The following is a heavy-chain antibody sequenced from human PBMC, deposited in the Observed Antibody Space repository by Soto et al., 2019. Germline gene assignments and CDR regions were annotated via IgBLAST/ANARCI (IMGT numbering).Heavy chain of an antibody. V-gene: IGHV3-9*01. CDR2: SWSSGSI. CDR1: GFTVSSNY. CDR3: AKDPHCSGGSCYSHASYYYYMDV. J-gene: IGHJ6*03. Sequence: GGSLRLSCAASGFTVSSNYMSWVRQAPGKGLEWVSGSWSSGSIGYADSVKGRFTISRDNAKNSLYLQMNSLRAEDTALYYCAKDPHCSGGSCYSHASYYYYMDVWGKGTTVTVSS. D-gene: IGHD2-15*01.